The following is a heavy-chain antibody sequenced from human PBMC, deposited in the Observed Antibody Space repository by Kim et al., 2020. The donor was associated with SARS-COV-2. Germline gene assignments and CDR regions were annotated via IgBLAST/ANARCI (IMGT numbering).Heavy chain of an antibody. CDR3: ARDVRGSDHGYDY. CDR2: NSGYNGNT. V-gene: IGHV1-18*01. J-gene: IGHJ4*02. Sequence: ASVKVSCKSSGYNFTSYVVSWVRQDPGQALEWMGWNSGYNGNTKYAQNLQGRVTMTRDTSTSIAYMELRSLTSYDTAVYYCARDVRGSDHGYDYWGEGTL. CDR1: GYNFTSYV. D-gene: IGHD5-12*01.